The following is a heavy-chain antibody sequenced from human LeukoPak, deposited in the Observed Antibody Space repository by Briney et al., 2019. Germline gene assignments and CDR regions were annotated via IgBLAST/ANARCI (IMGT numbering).Heavy chain of an antibody. CDR3: ARLFGGSDAFDI. CDR1: GYTFTSYG. Sequence: ASVKVSCKASGYTFTSYGISWVRQAPGQGLEWMGWISAYNGNTNYAQKFQGRVTMTRDTSISTAYMELSRLRSDDTAVYYCARLFGGSDAFDIWGQGTMVTVSS. D-gene: IGHD3-10*01. CDR2: ISAYNGNT. J-gene: IGHJ3*02. V-gene: IGHV1-18*01.